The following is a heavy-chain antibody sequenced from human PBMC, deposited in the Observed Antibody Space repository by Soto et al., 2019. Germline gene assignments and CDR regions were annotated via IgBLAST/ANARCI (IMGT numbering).Heavy chain of an antibody. D-gene: IGHD2-8*01. CDR2: ITPQLGTA. J-gene: IGHJ6*02. Sequence: QVQLVQSGAEVKKPGSSVRVSCKASGDTFTGHAITWVRQAPAQGLEWLGVITPQLGTANYAPNFQGRVTITADDSATTTFLDLTSLKFDDTAVYYCARLRLEPEGANIPLMFGLDVWGQGTTVTVSS. CDR3: ARLRLEPEGANIPLMFGLDV. V-gene: IGHV1-69*01. CDR1: GDTFTGHA.